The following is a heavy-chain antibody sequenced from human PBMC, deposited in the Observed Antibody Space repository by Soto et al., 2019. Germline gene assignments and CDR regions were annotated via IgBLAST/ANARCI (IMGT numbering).Heavy chain of an antibody. CDR2: IYYSGST. D-gene: IGHD2-15*01. CDR3: AREVCSGGSCYSTEENWFDP. V-gene: IGHV4-30-4*01. Sequence: QVQLQESGPGLVKPSQTLSLTCTVSGGSISSGDYYWSWIRQPPGKGLEWLGYIYYSGSTYYNPSLKSRVTISVDTSKNQFSLKLSAVTAADTAVYYCAREVCSGGSCYSTEENWFDPWGQGTLVTVSS. CDR1: GGSISSGDYY. J-gene: IGHJ5*02.